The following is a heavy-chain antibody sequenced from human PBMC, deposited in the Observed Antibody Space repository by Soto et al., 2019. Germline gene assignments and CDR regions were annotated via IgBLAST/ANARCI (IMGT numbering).Heavy chain of an antibody. J-gene: IGHJ6*02. Sequence: VQLMQSGAEVRKPGASVTVSCKASGGTVSRNPISWVRQAPGQGLGWVGGVIPIFATPHYARRFLDRVTLTADRSTNTAYMELTGLTSEDTAIYYCARDLSAVKRFESFKYYRMDVWGQGTTVTVS. CDR3: ARDLSAVKRFESFKYYRMDV. D-gene: IGHD3-3*01. CDR1: GGTVSRNP. V-gene: IGHV1-69*06. CDR2: VIPIFATP.